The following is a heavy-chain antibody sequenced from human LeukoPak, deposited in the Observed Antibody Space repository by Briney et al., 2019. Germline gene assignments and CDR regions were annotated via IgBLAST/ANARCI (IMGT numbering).Heavy chain of an antibody. CDR2: IKSETDGGTT. Sequence: PGGSLRLSCAASGFAFSNAWMSWVRQAPGKGLEWVGRIKSETDGGTTDYASPVKGRFTISRDDSKTTLYLQMSSLKTEDTAVYYCTTDPNASSTWHFWGQGTLVTVSS. CDR3: TTDPNASSTWHF. D-gene: IGHD6-13*01. J-gene: IGHJ4*02. V-gene: IGHV3-15*01. CDR1: GFAFSNAW.